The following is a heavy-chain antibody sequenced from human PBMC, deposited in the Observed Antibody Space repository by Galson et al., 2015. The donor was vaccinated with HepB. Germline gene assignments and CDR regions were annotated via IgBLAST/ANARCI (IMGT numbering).Heavy chain of an antibody. Sequence: SLRLSCAASGFTFNYYAMTWVRQAPGKGLEWVSSITSNAESTFYADSVKGRFTVSRDNSKDTLFLQMNSLRVDDTAIYYCAKQGPTVTSPFDFWGQGTLLTVSS. D-gene: IGHD4-17*01. J-gene: IGHJ4*02. V-gene: IGHV3-23*01. CDR2: ITSNAEST. CDR1: GFTFNYYA. CDR3: AKQGPTVTSPFDF.